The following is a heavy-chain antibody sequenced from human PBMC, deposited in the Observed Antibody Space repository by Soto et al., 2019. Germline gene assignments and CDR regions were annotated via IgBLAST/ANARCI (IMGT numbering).Heavy chain of an antibody. Sequence: ASVKVSCKASGYTFTSYGISWVRQAPGQGLEWMGWISAYNGNTNYAQKLQGRVTMTTDTSTSTAYMELRSLRSDDTAVYYCARDRRGLKQLEDRAGMDVWGQGTTVTVSS. V-gene: IGHV1-18*01. J-gene: IGHJ6*02. D-gene: IGHD6-6*01. CDR2: ISAYNGNT. CDR1: GYTFTSYG. CDR3: ARDRRGLKQLEDRAGMDV.